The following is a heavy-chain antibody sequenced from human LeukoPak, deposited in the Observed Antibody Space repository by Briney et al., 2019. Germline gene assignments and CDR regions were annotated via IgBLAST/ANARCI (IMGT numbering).Heavy chain of an antibody. D-gene: IGHD2-8*02. CDR2: IYHSGST. Sequence: SETLSLTCTVSGYSISSGYYWGWIRRPPGKGLEWIGSIYHSGSTYYNPSLKSRVTISVDTSKNQFSLKLSSVTAADTAVYYCARVLFGGVGAFDIWGQGTILTVSS. CDR1: GYSISSGYY. V-gene: IGHV4-38-2*02. CDR3: ARVLFGGVGAFDI. J-gene: IGHJ3*02.